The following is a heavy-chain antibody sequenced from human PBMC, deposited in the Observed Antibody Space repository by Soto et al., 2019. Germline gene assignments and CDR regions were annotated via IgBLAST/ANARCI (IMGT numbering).Heavy chain of an antibody. CDR1: GGSFSGHY. J-gene: IGHJ5*02. Sequence: PSETLSLTCAVYGGSFSGHYGSWIRQPPGKGLEWIGEINHSGSTNYNPSLKSRVTISVDTSKNQFSLKLSSVTAADTAVYYCASLYYDSLTGYSYNWFDPWGQGTLVTVSS. CDR2: INHSGST. D-gene: IGHD3-9*01. CDR3: ASLYYDSLTGYSYNWFDP. V-gene: IGHV4-34*01.